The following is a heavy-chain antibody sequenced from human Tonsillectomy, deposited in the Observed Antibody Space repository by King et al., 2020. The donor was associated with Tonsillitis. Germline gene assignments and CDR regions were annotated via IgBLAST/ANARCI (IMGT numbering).Heavy chain of an antibody. D-gene: IGHD1-26*01. CDR3: AAVRGYSGSWDGY. V-gene: IGHV1-58*02. Sequence: QLVESGPEVKKPGTSVKVSCKASGFTFTSSAMQWVRQARGQRLEWIGWIIVGSGNTNYAQKFQERVTITRDMSTSTAYMELSSLRSEDTAVYYCAAVRGYSGSWDGYWGQGTLVTVSS. CDR2: IIVGSGNT. J-gene: IGHJ4*02. CDR1: GFTFTSSA.